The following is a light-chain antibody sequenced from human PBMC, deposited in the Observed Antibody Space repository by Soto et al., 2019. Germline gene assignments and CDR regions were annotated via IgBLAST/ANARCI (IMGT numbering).Light chain of an antibody. Sequence: EIVLTQSPATVSLSPGESATLSCRASQNIHSFLAWYQQRPGQAPRLLIYDASFRDTAIPARFNGSGSGTDFTLTITRLEPEDFAVDCCQQRLFWPLFTFGQGTRLEIK. CDR3: QQRLFWPLFT. V-gene: IGKV3-11*01. CDR1: QNIHSF. J-gene: IGKJ2*01. CDR2: DAS.